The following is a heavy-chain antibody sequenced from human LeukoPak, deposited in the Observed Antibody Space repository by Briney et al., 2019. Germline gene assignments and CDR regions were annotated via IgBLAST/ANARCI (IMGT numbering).Heavy chain of an antibody. CDR2: INPNSGGT. D-gene: IGHD3-22*01. CDR3: ARGKDYYDSSGSSGY. J-gene: IGHJ4*02. CDR1: GYTFTGYY. V-gene: IGHV1-2*02. Sequence: ASVKVSCKASGYTFTGYYMHWVRQAPGQGLEWMGWINPNSGGTNYAQKFQGRVTMTRDTSISTAYVELSRLRSDDTAVYYCARGKDYYDSSGSSGYWGQGTLVTVSS.